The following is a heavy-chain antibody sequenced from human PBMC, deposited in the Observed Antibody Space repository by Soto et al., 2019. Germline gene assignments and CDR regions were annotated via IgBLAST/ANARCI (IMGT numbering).Heavy chain of an antibody. CDR2: ILPIFGTA. J-gene: IGHJ3*02. Sequence: QVQLVQSGAEVKKPGSSVKVSCKASGGTFSSYAISWVRQAPGQGLEWMGGILPIFGTANYAPKFQGRVTITADESTSKAYMELSSLRSEDTAVYYCARDLGAGSGSYYIEDDAFDIWGQGTMVTVSS. CDR1: GGTFSSYA. V-gene: IGHV1-69*01. D-gene: IGHD3-10*01. CDR3: ARDLGAGSGSYYIEDDAFDI.